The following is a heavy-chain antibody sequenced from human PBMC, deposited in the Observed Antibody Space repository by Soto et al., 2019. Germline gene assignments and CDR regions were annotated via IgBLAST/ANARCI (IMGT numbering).Heavy chain of an antibody. J-gene: IGHJ4*02. CDR2: VDFDASNT. Sequence: GESLKISCAASGFTFSANWMHWVRQAPGKGLVWVSRVDFDASNTNYADSVKGRFTIFRDNAKNTLYLQMNNLRAEDTAVYYCARADQSSSWPLDYWGQGTLVTVSS. D-gene: IGHD6-13*01. V-gene: IGHV3-74*01. CDR3: ARADQSSSWPLDY. CDR1: GFTFSANW.